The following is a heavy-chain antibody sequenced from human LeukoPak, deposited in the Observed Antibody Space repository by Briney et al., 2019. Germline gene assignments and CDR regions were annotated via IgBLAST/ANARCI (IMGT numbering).Heavy chain of an antibody. CDR2: ISSSSSYI. CDR3: ARDVPYYYDFWSGSFDY. Sequence: PGGSLRLSCAASGFTFSSYSMNWVRQAPGKGLEWVSSISSSSSYIYYADSVKGRFTISRDNAKNSLYLQMNSLRAEDTAVYYCARDVPYYYDFWSGSFDYWGQGTLVTVSS. CDR1: GFTFSSYS. D-gene: IGHD3-3*01. J-gene: IGHJ4*02. V-gene: IGHV3-21*01.